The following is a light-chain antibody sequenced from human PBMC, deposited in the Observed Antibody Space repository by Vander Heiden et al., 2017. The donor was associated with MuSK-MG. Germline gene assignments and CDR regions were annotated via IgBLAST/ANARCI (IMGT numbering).Light chain of an antibody. CDR1: SSDVGGYNY. J-gene: IGLJ2*01. CDR2: EVS. Sequence: QSALTQPPSASGSPGQSVTISCTGTSSDVGGYNYVSWYQQHPGKAPKLMIYEVSKRPSAVPDRFSGSKSGNTASLTVSGLQAEDEADYYCSSYAGSNNVVFGGGTKLTVL. V-gene: IGLV2-8*01. CDR3: SSYAGSNNVV.